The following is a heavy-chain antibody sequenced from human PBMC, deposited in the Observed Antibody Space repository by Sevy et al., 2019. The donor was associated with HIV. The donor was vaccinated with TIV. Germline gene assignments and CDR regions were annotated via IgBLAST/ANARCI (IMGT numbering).Heavy chain of an antibody. Sequence: GGSLRLSCAASGFTFSSYEMNWVRQAPGKGLEWVSCFSSSGSTIYYADSVKGRFTISRDNAKNSLYLQMNSLRAEDTAVYYCARGRGDGYNYGDAFDIWGQGTMVTVSS. V-gene: IGHV3-48*03. CDR2: FSSSGSTI. CDR1: GFTFSSYE. CDR3: ARGRGDGYNYGDAFDI. J-gene: IGHJ3*02. D-gene: IGHD5-12*01.